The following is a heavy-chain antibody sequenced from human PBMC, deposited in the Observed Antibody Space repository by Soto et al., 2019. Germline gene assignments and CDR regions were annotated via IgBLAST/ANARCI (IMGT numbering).Heavy chain of an antibody. V-gene: IGHV3-7*01. J-gene: IGHJ6*02. Sequence: EVLLVQSGGGLVQPGGSLRLSCAASGFTFKNYWMSWVRQAPGKGLEWVANVKQDGSETFFVDAVKGRFTVSRDNANRSLYLHMNSLRVDDTALYYSATTGYYHYGMDVWGQGTPVTVSS. CDR1: GFTFKNYW. CDR2: VKQDGSET. CDR3: ATTGYYHYGMDV. D-gene: IGHD1-1*01.